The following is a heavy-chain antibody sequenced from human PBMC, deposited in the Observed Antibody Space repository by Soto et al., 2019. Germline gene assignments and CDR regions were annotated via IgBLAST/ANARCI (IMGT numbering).Heavy chain of an antibody. V-gene: IGHV3-9*01. CDR1: GFTFDDYA. CDR2: ISWNSVSI. Sequence: PGGSLRLSCAASGFTFDDYAMHWVRQAPGKGLEWVSGISWNSVSIGYADSVKGRFTISRDNAKNSLYLQMNSLRAEDTALYYCAKGPAAWEFNWFDPWGQGTLVTVSS. CDR3: AKGPAAWEFNWFDP. D-gene: IGHD2-2*01. J-gene: IGHJ5*02.